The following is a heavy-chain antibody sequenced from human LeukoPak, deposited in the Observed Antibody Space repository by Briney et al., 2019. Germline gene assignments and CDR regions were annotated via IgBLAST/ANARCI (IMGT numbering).Heavy chain of an antibody. J-gene: IGHJ2*01. CDR1: VDSGSSNRAT. Sequence: SQTLSLTCVISVDSGSSNRATWNWITQSPSRGVEGLGRSYYRSKWDIDYPVSVKSRITINPDTSKNQFSLQLNSVTPEDTAVYYCARGLYRYFDLWGRGTLVTVSS. V-gene: IGHV6-1*01. CDR2: SYYRSKWDI. CDR3: ARGLYRYFDL.